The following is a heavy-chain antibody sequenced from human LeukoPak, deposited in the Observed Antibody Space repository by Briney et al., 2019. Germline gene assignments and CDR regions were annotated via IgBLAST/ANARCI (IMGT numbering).Heavy chain of an antibody. V-gene: IGHV3-48*03. CDR2: ISSSGSTI. Sequence: QAGGSLRLSCAASGFTFSSYEMNWVRQAPGKGLEWVSYISSSGSTIYYADSVKGRFTISRDNSKNTLYLQMNSLRAEDTAVYYCAHFQDSSGSSLFDYWGQGTLVTVSS. J-gene: IGHJ4*02. CDR1: GFTFSSYE. D-gene: IGHD6-19*01. CDR3: AHFQDSSGSSLFDY.